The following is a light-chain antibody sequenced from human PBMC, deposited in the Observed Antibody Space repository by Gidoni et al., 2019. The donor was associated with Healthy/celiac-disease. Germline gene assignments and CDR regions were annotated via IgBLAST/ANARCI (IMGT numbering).Light chain of an antibody. Sequence: DLQMTQSPSSLSASVGDRVTITCRASQGIRNDLGWYQQKPGKAPKRLIYAASSLQRGVPTRLSGSESGKEVTITSSSLQPEEFATYYCQENNSNPRTFGQGTKVEIK. J-gene: IGKJ1*01. CDR2: AAS. CDR1: QGIRND. V-gene: IGKV1-17*01. CDR3: QENNSNPRT.